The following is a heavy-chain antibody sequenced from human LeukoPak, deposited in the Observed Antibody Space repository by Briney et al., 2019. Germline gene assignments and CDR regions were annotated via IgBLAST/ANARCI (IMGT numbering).Heavy chain of an antibody. J-gene: IGHJ4*02. D-gene: IGHD3-22*01. CDR2: INHSGST. V-gene: IGHV4-34*01. Sequence: SETLSLTCAVYGGSFSGYYWSWIRQPPGKGLEWIGEINHSGSTNYNPSLKSRVTISVDTSKNQFSLKLGSVTAADTAVYYCARGRKPYYYDSSGYYGPFFDYWGQGTLVTVSS. CDR1: GGSFSGYY. CDR3: ARGRKPYYYDSSGYYGPFFDY.